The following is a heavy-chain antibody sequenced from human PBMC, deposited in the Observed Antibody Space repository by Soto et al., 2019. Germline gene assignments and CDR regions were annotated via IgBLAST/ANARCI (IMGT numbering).Heavy chain of an antibody. V-gene: IGHV1-2*02. J-gene: IGHJ6*02. CDR3: ARAVRPYYDSSGYSYYGMDV. CDR2: INPNSGGT. CDR1: GYTFTGYY. Sequence: GASVKVSCKASGYTFTGYYMHWVRQAPGQGLEWMGWINPNSGGTNYAQKFQGRVTMTRDTSISTAYMELSRLRSDDTAVYYCARAVRPYYDSSGYSYYGMDVWGQGTTVTVSS. D-gene: IGHD3-22*01.